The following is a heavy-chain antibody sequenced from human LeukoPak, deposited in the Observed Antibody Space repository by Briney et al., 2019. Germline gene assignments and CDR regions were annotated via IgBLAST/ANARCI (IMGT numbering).Heavy chain of an antibody. CDR3: ARGNYGDDSYYFDY. V-gene: IGHV3-53*01. D-gene: IGHD4-17*01. CDR2: IYTDGRT. CDR1: GLTVSSNY. J-gene: IGHJ4*02. Sequence: PGGSLRLSCAASGLTVSSNYMSWVRQAPGKGLEWVSVIYTDGRTFYAGSVKGRFTISRDSSKNTVYLQMNSLRDEDTAVYYCARGNYGDDSYYFDYWGRGALVTVSS.